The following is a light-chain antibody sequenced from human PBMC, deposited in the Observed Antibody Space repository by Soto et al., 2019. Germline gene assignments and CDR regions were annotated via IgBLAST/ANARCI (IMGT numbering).Light chain of an antibody. CDR1: PSVASN. V-gene: IGKV3-15*01. J-gene: IGKJ2*01. Sequence: EIVMTQSPASLSVSPGDGATLSCRASPSVASNVAWYQQKPGQGPRLLIHGASTRAVGVPARFSGSGSGTDITLTISRLQSEDVAVYYCQQYHNWPPQYTFGQGTKRQIK. CDR3: QQYHNWPPQYT. CDR2: GAS.